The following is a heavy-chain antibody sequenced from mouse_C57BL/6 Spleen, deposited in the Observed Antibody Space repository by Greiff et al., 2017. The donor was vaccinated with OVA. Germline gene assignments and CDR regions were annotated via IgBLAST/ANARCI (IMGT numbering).Heavy chain of an antibody. CDR3: ARRAAQAPFAY. J-gene: IGHJ3*01. Sequence: VQLQQPGAELVRPGSSVKLSCKASGYTFTSYWMDWVKQRPGQGLEWIGNIYPSDSETHYNQKFKDKATLTVDKSSSTAYMQLSSLTSEDSAVYYCARRAAQAPFAYWGQGTLVTVSA. CDR2: IYPSDSET. CDR1: GYTFTSYW. D-gene: IGHD3-2*02. V-gene: IGHV1-61*01.